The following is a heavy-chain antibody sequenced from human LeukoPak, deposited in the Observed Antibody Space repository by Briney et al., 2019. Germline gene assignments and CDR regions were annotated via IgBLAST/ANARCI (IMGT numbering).Heavy chain of an antibody. CDR3: ARKRRVVVVPAAIDYYYGMDV. CDR1: GFTFSSYA. D-gene: IGHD2-2*02. CDR2: ISYDGSNK. J-gene: IGHJ6*04. Sequence: GGSLRLSCAASGFTFSSYAMHWVRQAPGKGLEWVAVISYDGSNKYYADSVKGRFTISRDNSKNTLYLQMNSLRAEDTAVYYCARKRRVVVVPAAIDYYYGMDVWGKGTTVTVSS. V-gene: IGHV3-30*04.